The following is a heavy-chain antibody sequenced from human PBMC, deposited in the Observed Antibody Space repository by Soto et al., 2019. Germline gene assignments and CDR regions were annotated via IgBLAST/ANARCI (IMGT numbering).Heavy chain of an antibody. V-gene: IGHV3-15*07. CDR1: GFIFSNAW. CDR2: IKTKTDGGTT. CDR3: TTDRGISLTLDFYY. Sequence: EVQLVESGGGLVKPGGSLRLSCAASGFIFSNAWMNWVRQGPGKGLEWVGRIKTKTDGGTTDYAAPVKGRFTISRDNSKNTLYLQMNSLMTEYTAVYYGTTDRGISLTLDFYYWGQGTLVTVSS. D-gene: IGHD3-3*02. J-gene: IGHJ4*02.